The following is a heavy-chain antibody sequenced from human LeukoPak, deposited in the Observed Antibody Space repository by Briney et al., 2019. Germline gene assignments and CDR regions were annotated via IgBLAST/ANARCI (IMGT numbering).Heavy chain of an antibody. D-gene: IGHD1-26*01. V-gene: IGHV3-21*01. J-gene: IGHJ4*02. CDR3: ARDSVGATGDY. CDR1: GFTFSSYS. Sequence: GGPLRLSCAASGFTFSSYSMNWVRQAPGKGLEWVSSMNSSSSYIYYADSVKGRFTISRDNAKNSLYLQMNSLTGEDTAVYYCARDSVGATGDYWGQGTLVTVSS. CDR2: MNSSSSYI.